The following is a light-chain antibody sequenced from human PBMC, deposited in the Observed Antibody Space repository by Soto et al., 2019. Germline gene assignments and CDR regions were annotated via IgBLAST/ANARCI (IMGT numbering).Light chain of an antibody. CDR1: QSVSSN. J-gene: IGKJ4*01. CDR3: QQHNKWPLT. V-gene: IGKV3-15*01. CDR2: GAS. Sequence: EIVMTQSPATLAVSPGERATLSCRAGQSVSSNLAWYQQKPGQAPRLLIYGASTRASGIPARFSGSGSGTEFSLTISSLQSEDFVVYYCQQHNKWPLTFGGGTKVDIK.